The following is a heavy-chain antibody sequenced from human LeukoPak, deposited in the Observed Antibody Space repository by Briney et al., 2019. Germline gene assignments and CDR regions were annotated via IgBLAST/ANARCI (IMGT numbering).Heavy chain of an antibody. Sequence: ASVKVSCKASGYTFTSYYMHWVRQAPGQGLEWMGIINPSGGSTSYAQKFQGRVTMTRDTSTSTVYMELSSLRSEDTAVYYCARDFPGQYSSSSDLDYWGQGTLVTVSS. D-gene: IGHD6-6*01. CDR2: INPSGGST. CDR3: ARDFPGQYSSSSDLDY. J-gene: IGHJ4*02. V-gene: IGHV1-46*01. CDR1: GYTFTSYY.